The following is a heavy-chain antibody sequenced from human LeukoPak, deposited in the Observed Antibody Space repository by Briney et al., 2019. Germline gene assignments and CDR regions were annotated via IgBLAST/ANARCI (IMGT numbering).Heavy chain of an antibody. CDR3: ARLDKHTGSWLPDY. CDR1: GGSISSYY. CDR2: IYYSGTTY. J-gene: IGHJ4*02. Sequence: PSETLSLTCTVSGGSISSYYWIRTRQPPGKGLEWIGYIYYSGTTYYYNPSLQSRVTMSVDTSKNQFSLKLNSVTAADTAVHYCARLDKHTGSWLPDYWGQGTLVTVSS. D-gene: IGHD6-13*01. V-gene: IGHV4-59*08.